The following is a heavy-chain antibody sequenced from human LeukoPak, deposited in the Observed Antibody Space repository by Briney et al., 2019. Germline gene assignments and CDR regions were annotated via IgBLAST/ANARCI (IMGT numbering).Heavy chain of an antibody. CDR3: AGGGGWKPDY. D-gene: IGHD2-15*01. Sequence: GASLRLSCAASGFTFSNYWMNWVRQAPGKGLEWVANIKQDGSEKYYVDSVKGRFTIARDNAKNSLFLQMNSLRAEDTAVYYCAGGGGWKPDYWGQGTLVTVSS. J-gene: IGHJ4*02. V-gene: IGHV3-7*04. CDR2: IKQDGSEK. CDR1: GFTFSNYW.